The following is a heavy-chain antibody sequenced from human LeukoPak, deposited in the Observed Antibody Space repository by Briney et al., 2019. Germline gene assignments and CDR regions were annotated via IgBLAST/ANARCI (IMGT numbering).Heavy chain of an antibody. V-gene: IGHV4-59*12. CDR1: GGSISSYY. D-gene: IGHD3-10*01. J-gene: IGHJ5*02. CDR3: AREGYYYGSSNWFDP. Sequence: PSETLSLTCTVSGGSISSYYWSWIRQPPGKGLEWIGYIYYSGSTNYNPSLKSRVTMSVDTSKNQFSLKLSSVTAADTAVYYCAREGYYYGSSNWFDPWGQGTLVTVSS. CDR2: IYYSGST.